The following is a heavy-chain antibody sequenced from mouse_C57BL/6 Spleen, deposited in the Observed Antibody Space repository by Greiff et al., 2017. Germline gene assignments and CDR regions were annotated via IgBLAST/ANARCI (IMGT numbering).Heavy chain of an antibody. D-gene: IGHD2-3*01. Sequence: VQLQQSGAELAKPGASVKLSCKASGYTFTSYWMHWVKQRPGQGLEWIGYINPSSGYTKYNQKFKDKATLTADKSSSTAYMQLSSLTYEDSAVYYGERSAKDYDGEYRGVVEYWGQGTTLTVAS. V-gene: IGHV1-7*01. CDR3: ERSAKDYDGEYRGVVEY. CDR1: GYTFTSYW. CDR2: INPSSGYT. J-gene: IGHJ2*01.